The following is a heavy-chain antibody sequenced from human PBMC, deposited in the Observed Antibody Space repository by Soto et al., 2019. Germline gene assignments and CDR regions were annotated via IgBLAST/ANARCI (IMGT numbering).Heavy chain of an antibody. CDR1: GFTFSSYV. CDR3: AKGPVITIFGVVTGVLDP. CDR2: ISGSGGST. Sequence: GGSLRLSCAASGFTFSSYVMSWVRQAPGKGLEWVSAISGSGGSTYYADSVKGRFTISRDNSKNTLYLQMNSLRAEDTAVYYCAKGPVITIFGVVTGVLDPWGQGTLVTVSS. V-gene: IGHV3-23*01. D-gene: IGHD3-3*01. J-gene: IGHJ5*02.